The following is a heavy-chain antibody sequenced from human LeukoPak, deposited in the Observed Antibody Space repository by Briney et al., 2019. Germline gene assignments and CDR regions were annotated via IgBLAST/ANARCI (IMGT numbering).Heavy chain of an antibody. CDR2: IWYDGSNK. CDR3: ARVRGGYTIDY. J-gene: IGHJ4*02. CDR1: GFTFSSYG. Sequence: PGRSLRLSCAASGFTFSSYGMHWVRQAPGKGLEWVAVIWYDGSNKYYADSVKGRFTISRDNSKNTLYLQMNSLRAEDTAVYYCARVRGGYTIDYWGQGTLVTVSS. D-gene: IGHD5-12*01. V-gene: IGHV3-33*01.